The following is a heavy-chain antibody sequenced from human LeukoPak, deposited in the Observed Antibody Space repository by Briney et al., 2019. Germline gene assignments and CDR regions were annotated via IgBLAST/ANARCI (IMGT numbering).Heavy chain of an antibody. D-gene: IGHD3-10*01. CDR3: ARRVPYDSGNYYNPLGY. J-gene: IGHJ4*02. CDR2: IIPNSGGT. CDR1: GYTFTGYY. V-gene: IGHV1-2*02. Sequence: GASVKVSCKTSGYTFTGYYVHWVRQAPGQGLEWMGWIIPNSGGTNYAEKFRGRVTMTRDTSSSTAYMELSSLRSEDTAVYYCARRVPYDSGNYYNPLGYWGQGTLVTVSS.